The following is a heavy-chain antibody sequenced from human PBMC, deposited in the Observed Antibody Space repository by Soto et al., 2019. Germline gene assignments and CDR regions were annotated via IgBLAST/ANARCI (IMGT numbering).Heavy chain of an antibody. CDR3: ARDGYARESLYFQH. CDR2: IIPILGIA. CDR1: GGTFSSYT. Sequence: QVQLVQSGAEVKKPGSSVKVSCKASGGTFSSYTISWVRQAPGQGLEWMGRIIPILGIANYAQKFQGRVTITADKSTSTAYMELSSMRSEDTAVYYCARDGYARESLYFQHWGQGTLVTVSS. V-gene: IGHV1-69*08. D-gene: IGHD5-12*01. J-gene: IGHJ1*01.